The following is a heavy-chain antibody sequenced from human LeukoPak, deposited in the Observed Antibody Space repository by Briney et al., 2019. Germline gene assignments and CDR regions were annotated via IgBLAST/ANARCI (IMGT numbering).Heavy chain of an antibody. D-gene: IGHD1-26*01. Sequence: PSETLSLTCTVSGGSISSSSYYWGWIRQPPGKGLEWIGSIYYSGSTYYNPSLKSRVTISVDTSKNQFSLKLSSVTAADTAVYYCAREVDWVGATRGAFDIWGQGTMVTVSS. J-gene: IGHJ3*02. CDR1: GGSISSSSYY. V-gene: IGHV4-39*07. CDR3: AREVDWVGATRGAFDI. CDR2: IYYSGST.